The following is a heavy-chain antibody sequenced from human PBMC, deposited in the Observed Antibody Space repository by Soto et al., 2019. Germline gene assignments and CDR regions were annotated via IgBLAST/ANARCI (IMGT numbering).Heavy chain of an antibody. CDR2: IYCSGST. J-gene: IGHJ4*02. CDR3: GSRRYDTTGYCWFDY. V-gene: IGHV4-59*01. CDR1: GGSISSYY. D-gene: IGHD3-22*01. Sequence: SETLSLTCTVSGGSISSYYWSWIRQPPGRGLEWSGYIYCSGSTNYNPSLKSRVTISVDTSKNQFSLKLSSVTAADTAVYYCGSRRYDTTGYCWFDYLRQGTLVTVS.